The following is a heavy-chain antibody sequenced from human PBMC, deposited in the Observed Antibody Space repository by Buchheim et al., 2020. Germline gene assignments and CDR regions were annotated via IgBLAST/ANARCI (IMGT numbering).Heavy chain of an antibody. J-gene: IGHJ4*02. CDR1: GFTFSSYA. Sequence: QVQLVESGGGVVQPGRSLRLSCAASGFTFSSYAMHWVRQAPGKGLEWVAVISYDGSNKYYADSVKGRFTISRDNSKNTLYLQMNSLRAEDTAVYYCARGGQFDYWGQGTL. CDR3: ARGGQFDY. CDR2: ISYDGSNK. V-gene: IGHV3-30-3*01.